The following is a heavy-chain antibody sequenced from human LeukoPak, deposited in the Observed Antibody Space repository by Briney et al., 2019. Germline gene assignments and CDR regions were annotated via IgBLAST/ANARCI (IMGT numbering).Heavy chain of an antibody. CDR2: ISGSGGST. CDR1: GFTFSSYS. Sequence: GGSLRLSCAASGFTFSSYSMNWVRQAPGKGLEWVSAISGSGGSTYYADSVKGRFTISRDNSKNTLYLQMNSLRAEDTAVYYCAKHVYSSSWTVFVDWFDPWGQGTLVTVSS. V-gene: IGHV3-23*01. J-gene: IGHJ5*02. CDR3: AKHVYSSSWTVFVDWFDP. D-gene: IGHD6-13*01.